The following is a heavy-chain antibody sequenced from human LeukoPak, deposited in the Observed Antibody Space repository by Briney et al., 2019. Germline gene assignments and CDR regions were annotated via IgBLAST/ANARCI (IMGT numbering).Heavy chain of an antibody. D-gene: IGHD3-10*02. V-gene: IGHV1-8*01. CDR1: GYTFTSYD. CDR2: MNPNSGNT. J-gene: IGHJ4*02. CDR3: AGGNVRSFDY. Sequence: GASVKVSCKASGYTFTSYDINWVRQAPGQGLEWMGSMNPNSGNTGYAHKFQGRVTMTRNTAMSTAYMELSSLRSADTAMYYCAGGNVRSFDYWGQGTLVIVSS.